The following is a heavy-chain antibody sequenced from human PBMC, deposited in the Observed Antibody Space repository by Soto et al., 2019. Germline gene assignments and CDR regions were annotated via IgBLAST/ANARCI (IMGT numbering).Heavy chain of an antibody. V-gene: IGHV5-51*01. CDR3: ATWYTSGIYYFDH. Sequence: GESLKISCKGSGYSFSNYWIGWVRQMPGKGLEWMGIIYPGDSDTRYSPSFQGQVTISADKSVSTAYLQWSSLKASDTAMYYCATWYTSGIYYFDHWGQGTQVTVSS. D-gene: IGHD6-19*01. J-gene: IGHJ4*02. CDR1: GYSFSNYW. CDR2: IYPGDSDT.